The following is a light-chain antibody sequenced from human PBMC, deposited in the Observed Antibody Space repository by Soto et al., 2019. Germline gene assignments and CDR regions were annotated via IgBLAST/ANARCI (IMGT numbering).Light chain of an antibody. CDR1: SSDVGGYND. Sequence: QSALTQPPSASGSPGQSVTISCTGTSSDVGGYNDVSWYQQHPGKAPKLMIYEVNKRPSGVPDRFSGCKSGNTASLTVSGLQADDEADYYCSSYGGNNNLIFGGGTKLTVL. J-gene: IGLJ2*01. CDR2: EVN. V-gene: IGLV2-8*01. CDR3: SSYGGNNNLI.